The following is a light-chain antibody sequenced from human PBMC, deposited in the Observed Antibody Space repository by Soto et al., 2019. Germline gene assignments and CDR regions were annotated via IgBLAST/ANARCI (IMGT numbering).Light chain of an antibody. CDR3: QQYHNWWT. V-gene: IGKV3-15*01. CDR2: GAS. J-gene: IGKJ1*01. CDR1: QSVSSN. Sequence: EIVMTQSPATLSVSPGERATLSCRASQSVSSNLAWYQQKPGQAPRLLIYGASTRATGVPTRFSGSGSGTELTLTVSSLQSADLAVYYCQQYHNWWTFGQGTKVEIK.